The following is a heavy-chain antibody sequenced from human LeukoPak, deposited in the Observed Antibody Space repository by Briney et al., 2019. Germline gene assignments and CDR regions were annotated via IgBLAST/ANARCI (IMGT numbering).Heavy chain of an antibody. V-gene: IGHV4-34*01. D-gene: IGHD1-26*01. J-gene: IGHJ6*03. CDR1: GGSISSYY. Sequence: KPSETLSLTCTVSGGSISSYYWSWIRQPPGKGLEWIGEMNHSGSTNYNPSLKSRVPISVDTSKNQFSLQLSSVTAADTAVYYCARVQGGTHFRYRYYYYMDVWGKGTTVTVSS. CDR3: ARVQGGTHFRYRYYYYMDV. CDR2: MNHSGST.